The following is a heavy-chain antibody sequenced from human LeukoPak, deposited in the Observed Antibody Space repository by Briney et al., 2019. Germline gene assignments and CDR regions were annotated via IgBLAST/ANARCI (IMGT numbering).Heavy chain of an antibody. J-gene: IGHJ4*02. CDR3: AREEMGGIDY. V-gene: IGHV4-38-2*02. CDR2: IYHSVSA. Sequence: SETLSLTCAVSGYSISSGYYWGWIRQPPGKGLEWIGSIYHSVSAYYNPSLKSRVTISLDTSKNQFSLKLSSVTAADTAVYYCAREEMGGIDYWGQGTLVTVSS. D-gene: IGHD5-24*01. CDR1: GYSISSGYY.